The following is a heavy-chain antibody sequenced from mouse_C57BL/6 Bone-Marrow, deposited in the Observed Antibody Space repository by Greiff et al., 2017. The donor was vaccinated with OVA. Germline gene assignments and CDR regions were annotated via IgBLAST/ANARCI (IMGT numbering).Heavy chain of an antibody. CDR1: GYTFTSYW. CDR2: IYPGSGST. CDR3: ARHYYGRNYFDY. V-gene: IGHV1-55*01. J-gene: IGHJ2*01. Sequence: QVQLQQPGAELVKPGASVKMSCKASGYTFTSYWITWVKQRPGQGLEWIGDIYPGSGSTNYNEKFKSKATLTVDTSSSTAYMQLSSLTSEDSAVYYCARHYYGRNYFDYWGQGTTLTVSS. D-gene: IGHD1-1*01.